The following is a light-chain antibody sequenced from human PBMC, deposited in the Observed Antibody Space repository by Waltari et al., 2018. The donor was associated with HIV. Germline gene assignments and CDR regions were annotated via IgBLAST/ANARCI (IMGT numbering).Light chain of an antibody. CDR3: QQYNDWLSWT. J-gene: IGKJ1*01. Sequence: ETVMTQSPGTLSASPGATVTLSCTASQSIDDKLAWYQQKPGQSPRLLIYAASTGATSVPGRFSGSGSGTQFTLTISNLQSEDSAVYYCQQYNDWLSWTFGQGTKVEMK. CDR2: AAS. CDR1: QSIDDK. V-gene: IGKV3-15*01.